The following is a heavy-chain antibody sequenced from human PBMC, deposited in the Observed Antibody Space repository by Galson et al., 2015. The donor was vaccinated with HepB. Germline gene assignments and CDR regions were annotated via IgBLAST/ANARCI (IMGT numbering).Heavy chain of an antibody. CDR2: INTSGST. CDR1: GGSISSYY. CDR3: ARDHYDTGGYYYSYDY. V-gene: IGHV4-4*07. D-gene: IGHD3-22*01. J-gene: IGHJ4*02. Sequence: LSLTCIVSGGSISSYYWSWFRQPAGKGLEWIGRINTSGSTNYNPSLKSRVTMSVDTSKNQFSLKLSSVTAADTAVYYCARDHYDTGGYYYSYDYWGQGTLVTVSS.